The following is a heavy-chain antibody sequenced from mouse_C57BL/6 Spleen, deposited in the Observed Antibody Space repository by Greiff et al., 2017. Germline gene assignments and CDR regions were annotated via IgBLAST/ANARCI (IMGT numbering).Heavy chain of an antibody. CDR3: ARQELWSFAY. CDR2: ISSGGNYT. V-gene: IGHV5-6*02. Sequence: EVKLVESGGDLVKPGGSLKLSCAASGFTFSSYGMSWVRQTPDKRLEWVATISSGGNYTYYPDSVKGRFTISRDNAKNTLYLQMSSLKSEDTAMYYCARQELWSFAYWGQGTLVTVSA. CDR1: GFTFSSYG. J-gene: IGHJ3*01. D-gene: IGHD1-1*02.